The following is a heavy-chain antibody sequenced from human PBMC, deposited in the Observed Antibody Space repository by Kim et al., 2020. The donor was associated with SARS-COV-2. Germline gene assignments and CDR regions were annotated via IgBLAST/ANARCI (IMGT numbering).Heavy chain of an antibody. CDR3: ARHVDTVTTTAGLLVGRHAYYYYGMDV. D-gene: IGHD4-17*01. V-gene: IGHV5-10-1*01. Sequence: GESLKISCKGSGYSFTSYWISWVRQMPGKGLEWMGRIDPSDSYTNYSPSFQGHVTISADKSISTAYLQWSSLKASDTAMYYCARHVDTVTTTAGLLVGRHAYYYYGMDVWGQGTTVTVSS. CDR2: IDPSDSYT. J-gene: IGHJ6*02. CDR1: GYSFTSYW.